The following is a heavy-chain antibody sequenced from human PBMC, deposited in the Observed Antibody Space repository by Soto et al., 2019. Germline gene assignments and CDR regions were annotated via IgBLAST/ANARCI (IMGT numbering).Heavy chain of an antibody. CDR2: ISAYNANT. D-gene: IGHD1-26*01. Sequence: QVQLVQSGAEVKKPGASVKVSCKASGYTLINYGISWVRQAPGQGVEWMGWISAYNANTNYAQKFQGRVAMTTDTSTSTAYLELRSLRSDDTAVYFCARMVGGSHYAAFDFWGQGTLVIVSS. CDR3: ARMVGGSHYAAFDF. J-gene: IGHJ4*02. CDR1: GYTLINYG. V-gene: IGHV1-18*01.